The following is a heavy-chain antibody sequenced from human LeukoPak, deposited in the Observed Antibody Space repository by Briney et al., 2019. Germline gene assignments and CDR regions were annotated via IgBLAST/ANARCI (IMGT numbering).Heavy chain of an antibody. D-gene: IGHD3-22*01. V-gene: IGHV3-7*01. Sequence: GGSLRLSCAVSGFTFSTYWMSWVRQAPGKGLEWVANINQDGIEKYYVDSVEGRFTISRDNAKNSLYLQVNSLRAEDTAVYYCATEGYYDSSGMLYWGQGTLVTVSS. CDR2: INQDGIEK. J-gene: IGHJ4*02. CDR3: ATEGYYDSSGMLY. CDR1: GFTFSTYW.